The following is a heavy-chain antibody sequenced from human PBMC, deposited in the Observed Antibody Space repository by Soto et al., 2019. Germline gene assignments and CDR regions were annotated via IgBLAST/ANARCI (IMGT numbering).Heavy chain of an antibody. CDR2: IYPGDSDT. Sequence: GESLKISCKCSGYSFTSYWIGWVRQMPGKGLEWMGIIYPGDSDTRYSPSFQGQVTISADKSISTAYLQWSSLKASDTAMYYCARLFYYYDSSGYPPPGAFDIWGQGTMVTVS. CDR1: GYSFTSYW. D-gene: IGHD3-22*01. J-gene: IGHJ3*02. CDR3: ARLFYYYDSSGYPPPGAFDI. V-gene: IGHV5-51*01.